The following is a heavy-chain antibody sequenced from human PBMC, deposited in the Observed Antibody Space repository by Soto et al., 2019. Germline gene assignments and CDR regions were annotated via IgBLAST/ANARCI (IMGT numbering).Heavy chain of an antibody. CDR1: GFTFGSYA. D-gene: IGHD2-15*01. V-gene: IGHV3-23*01. Sequence: PGGSLRLSCAACGFTFGSYAMSWVRQAPGKGLEWFSAISGSGGSTYYADSVKGRLTLSRDNSKNTLYLQMNSLRAEDTAVYYCAQDGGAHMSGGTCRVGCAFDISGQGTMVTVSS. CDR3: AQDGGAHMSGGTCRVGCAFDI. CDR2: ISGSGGST. J-gene: IGHJ3*02.